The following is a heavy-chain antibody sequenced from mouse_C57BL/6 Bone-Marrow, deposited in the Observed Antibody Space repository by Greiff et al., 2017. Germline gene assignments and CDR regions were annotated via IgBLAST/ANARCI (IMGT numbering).Heavy chain of an antibody. CDR3: ARHEGGVYDYDGFAY. CDR2: LYPGSGSI. Sequence: QVQLQESGAELVKPGASVKLSCKASGYTFTEYTIHWVKQRPGQGLEWIGWLYPGSGSIKYNEKFKDKATLTADKSSSTAYMELSRLTSEDSAVYFCARHEGGVYDYDGFAYWGQGTLVTVSA. V-gene: IGHV1-62-2*01. J-gene: IGHJ3*01. CDR1: GYTFTEYT. D-gene: IGHD2-4*01.